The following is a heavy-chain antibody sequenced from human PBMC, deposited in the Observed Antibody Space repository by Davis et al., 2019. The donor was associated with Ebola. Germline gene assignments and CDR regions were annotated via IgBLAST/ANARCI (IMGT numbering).Heavy chain of an antibody. CDR1: GFTFDDYG. CDR3: ARDSDYGYYHGMDV. J-gene: IGHJ6*02. CDR2: INWNGGST. D-gene: IGHD4-17*01. Sequence: GESLKISCAASGFTFDDYGMSWVRQAPGKGLEWVSGINWNGGSTGYADSVKGRFTISRDDSKNTLYLQMNSLRAEDTAVYYCARDSDYGYYHGMDVWGQGTTVTVSS. V-gene: IGHV3-20*04.